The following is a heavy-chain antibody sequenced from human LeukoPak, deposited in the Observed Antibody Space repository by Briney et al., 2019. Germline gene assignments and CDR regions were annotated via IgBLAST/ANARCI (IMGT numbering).Heavy chain of an antibody. D-gene: IGHD3-3*01. Sequence: PGGSLRLSCAASGFTFSSYSMNWVRQAPGKGLEWVSSISSSSSNIYYADSVKGRFTISRDNAKNSLYLQMNSLRAEDTAAYYCARARDYDFWSGYYYYYYMDVWGKGTTVTVSS. J-gene: IGHJ6*03. CDR2: ISSSSSNI. CDR3: ARARDYDFWSGYYYYYYMDV. V-gene: IGHV3-21*01. CDR1: GFTFSSYS.